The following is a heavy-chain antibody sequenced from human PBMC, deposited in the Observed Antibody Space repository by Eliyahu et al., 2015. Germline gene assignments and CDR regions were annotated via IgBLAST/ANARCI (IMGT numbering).Heavy chain of an antibody. CDR3: ARGTFGITPFDP. CDR1: XGSFSGYY. D-gene: IGHD3-16*01. CDR2: INHSGXT. J-gene: IGHJ5*02. V-gene: IGHV4-34*01. Sequence: QVQLQQWGAGLLKPSETLSXTCAVYXGSFSGYYWSWXRQPPGKGLXWIGXINHSGXTNYNPSLKSRVTISVDTSKNQFSLKLSSVTAADTAVYYCARGTFGITPFDPWGQGTLVTVSS.